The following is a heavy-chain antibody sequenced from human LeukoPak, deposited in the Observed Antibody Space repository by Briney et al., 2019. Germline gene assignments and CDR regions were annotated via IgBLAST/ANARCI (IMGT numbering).Heavy chain of an antibody. CDR3: ARDMVVTRPYGMDV. V-gene: IGHV3-30*04. Sequence: QPGRSLRLSCAASGFTFSSYTMHWVRQAPGKGLEWVAVISYDGSNKYYADSVKGRFTISRDNSKNTLYLQMNSLRAEDTAVYYCARDMVVTRPYGMDVWGQGTTVTVSS. J-gene: IGHJ6*02. D-gene: IGHD2-21*02. CDR2: ISYDGSNK. CDR1: GFTFSSYT.